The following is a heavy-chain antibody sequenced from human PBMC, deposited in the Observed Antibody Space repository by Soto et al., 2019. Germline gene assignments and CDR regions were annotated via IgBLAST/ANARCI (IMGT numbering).Heavy chain of an antibody. CDR1: GGSISSSNW. D-gene: IGHD5-18*01. CDR2: IYHSGST. J-gene: IGHJ4*02. Sequence: SETLSLTCAVSGGSISSSNWWSWVRQPPGRGLEWIGEIYHSGSTNYNPSLKSRVTISVDKSKNQFSLKLSSVTAADTAVYYCARDAGGYSYGLVPLEWSQGTLVTVSS. CDR3: ARDAGGYSYGLVPLE. V-gene: IGHV4-4*02.